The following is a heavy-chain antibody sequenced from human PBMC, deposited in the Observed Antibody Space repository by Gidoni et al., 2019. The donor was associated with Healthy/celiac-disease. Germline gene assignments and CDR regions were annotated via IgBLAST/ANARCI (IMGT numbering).Heavy chain of an antibody. D-gene: IGHD3-22*01. CDR3: ARDSSYDSSGYYYSGLGFDP. V-gene: IGHV4-61*02. CDR2: IYTSGST. Sequence: QVQLQESGPGLVKPSPTLSLTCTVSGGSLSSGSYYWSWIRQPAGKGLEWIGRIYTSGSTNYNPSLKSRVTISVDTSKNQFSLKLSSVTAADTAVYYCARDSSYDSSGYYYSGLGFDPWGQGTLVTVSS. J-gene: IGHJ5*02. CDR1: GGSLSSGSYY.